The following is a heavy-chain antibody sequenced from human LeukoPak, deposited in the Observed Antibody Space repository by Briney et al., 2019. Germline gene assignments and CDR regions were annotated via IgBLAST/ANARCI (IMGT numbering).Heavy chain of an antibody. CDR1: GYTFTGYY. J-gene: IGHJ4*02. Sequence: ASVKVSCKASGYTFTGYYMHWVRQAPGQGLEWTGIINPSGGSTSYAQKFQGRVTMTRDTSTSTVYMELSSLRSEDTAVYYCARGDSGYSSGWELDYWGQGTLVTVSS. D-gene: IGHD6-19*01. CDR2: INPSGGST. V-gene: IGHV1-46*01. CDR3: ARGDSGYSSGWELDY.